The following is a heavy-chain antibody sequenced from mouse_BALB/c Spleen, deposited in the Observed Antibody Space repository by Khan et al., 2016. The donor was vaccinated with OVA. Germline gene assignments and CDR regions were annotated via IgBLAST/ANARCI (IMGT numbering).Heavy chain of an antibody. CDR3: ARRGYDYGRGALFAY. J-gene: IGHJ3*01. V-gene: IGHV2-2*02. D-gene: IGHD2-4*01. CDR1: GFSLTNYS. CDR2: IWSAGST. Sequence: QVRLQQSGPGLVQPSQSLSITCTVSGFSLTNYSVHWVRQSPGKGLEWLGVIWSAGSTDYNAAFISRLTIRKENSRSQVFFKMNSLQPNDTAIYYGARRGYDYGRGALFAYWGQGTLVTVST.